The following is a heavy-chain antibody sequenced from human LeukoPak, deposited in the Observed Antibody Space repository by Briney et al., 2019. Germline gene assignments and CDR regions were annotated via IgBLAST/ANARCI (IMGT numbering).Heavy chain of an antibody. CDR1: GGTLSSYG. J-gene: IGHJ4*02. CDR2: IIPILGIA. D-gene: IGHD3-22*01. Sequence: ASVKASCKASGGTLSSYGISWVRQAPGQGLEWMGRIIPILGIANYAQKFQGRVTITADKSTSTAYMELSSLRSEDTAVYYCATIPLGTYYYDSSGYYVYWGQGTLVTVSS. V-gene: IGHV1-69*04. CDR3: ATIPLGTYYYDSSGYYVY.